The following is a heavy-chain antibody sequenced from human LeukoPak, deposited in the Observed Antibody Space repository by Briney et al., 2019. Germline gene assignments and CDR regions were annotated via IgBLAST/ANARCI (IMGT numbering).Heavy chain of an antibody. D-gene: IGHD3-10*01. CDR3: ARGGVTMVRGVGWFDP. Sequence: ASVKVSCKASGYTFTGYYMHWVRQAPGQGLEWMGWINPNSGGTNYAQKFQGRVTMTRDTSISTAYMELSRLRSDDTAVYYGARGGVTMVRGVGWFDPWGQGTLVTVSS. CDR2: INPNSGGT. CDR1: GYTFTGYY. V-gene: IGHV1-2*02. J-gene: IGHJ5*02.